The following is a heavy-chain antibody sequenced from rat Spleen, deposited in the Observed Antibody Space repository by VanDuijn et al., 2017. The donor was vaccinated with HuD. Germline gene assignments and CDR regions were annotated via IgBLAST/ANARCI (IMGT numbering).Heavy chain of an antibody. D-gene: IGHD1-9*01. Sequence: EVQLVESGGGLVQPGRSLKLSCEASGFTFKNYWMTWIRQAPGKGLEWIASISNTGGTTNYPDSVKDRFTISRDNAKTTLYRQMNSLRSEDTATYYCTRGVYYGYNAFVYWGQGTLVTVSS. CDR1: GFTFKNYW. J-gene: IGHJ3*01. CDR2: ISNTGGTT. CDR3: TRGVYYGYNAFVY. V-gene: IGHV5-31*01.